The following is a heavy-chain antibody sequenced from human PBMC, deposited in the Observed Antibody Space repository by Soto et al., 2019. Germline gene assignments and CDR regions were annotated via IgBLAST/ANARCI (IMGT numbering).Heavy chain of an antibody. D-gene: IGHD3-3*01. J-gene: IGHJ4*02. V-gene: IGHV1-46*01. CDR1: GYTFTSYY. CDR2: INPSGGST. CDR3: AREGLSDFWSGYYPDY. Sequence: ASVTVSCKASGYTFTSYYMHWVRQAPGQGLEWMGIINPSGGSTSYAQKFQGRVTMTRDTSTSTVYMELSSLRSEDTAVYYCAREGLSDFWSGYYPDYWGQGTLVTVSS.